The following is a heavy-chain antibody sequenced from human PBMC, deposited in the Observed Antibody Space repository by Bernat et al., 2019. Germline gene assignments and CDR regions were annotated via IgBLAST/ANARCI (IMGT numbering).Heavy chain of an antibody. CDR1: GFTFNTYW. Sequence: EVQLVESGGGVVQPGGSLRLSCEASGFTFNTYWMSWVRQAPGKGLEWVANIKQDASDKYYVDSVKGRFTISVDNAKKSLYLQMASMRAEDAAVYYSAGGGYCSGGSCVLDKFDHWGQGTLVTVSS. D-gene: IGHD2-15*01. V-gene: IGHV3-7*03. J-gene: IGHJ4*02. CDR3: AGGGYCSGGSCVLDKFDH. CDR2: IKQDASDK.